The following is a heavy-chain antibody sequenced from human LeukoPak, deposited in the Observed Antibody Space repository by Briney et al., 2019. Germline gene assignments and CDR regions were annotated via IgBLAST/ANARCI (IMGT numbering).Heavy chain of an antibody. CDR3: ARDRAAAVDGDAFDI. CDR1: GFTFSSYW. V-gene: IGHV3-7*03. Sequence: SGGSLRLSCAASGFTFSSYWMSWVRQAPGKGLEWVANIKQDGSEKYYVDSVKGRFTISRDNAKNSLYLQMSSLRAEDTAVYYCARDRAAAVDGDAFDIWGQGTMVTVSS. CDR2: IKQDGSEK. D-gene: IGHD6-25*01. J-gene: IGHJ3*02.